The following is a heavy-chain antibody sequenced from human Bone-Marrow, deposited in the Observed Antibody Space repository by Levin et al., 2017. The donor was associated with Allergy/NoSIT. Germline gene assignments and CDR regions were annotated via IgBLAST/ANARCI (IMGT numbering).Heavy chain of an antibody. J-gene: IGHJ4*02. CDR2: IWYDGSNK. CDR1: GFTFSSYG. Sequence: GGSLRLSCAASGFTFSSYGMHWVRQAPGKGLEWVAVIWYDGSNKYYADSVKGRFTISRDNSKNTLYLQMNSLRAEDTAVYYCARERTLYGSRKRRNFDYWGQGTLVTVSS. CDR3: ARERTLYGSRKRRNFDY. V-gene: IGHV3-33*01. D-gene: IGHD3-10*01.